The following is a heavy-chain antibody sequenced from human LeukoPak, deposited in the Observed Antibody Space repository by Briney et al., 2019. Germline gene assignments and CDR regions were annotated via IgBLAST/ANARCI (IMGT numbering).Heavy chain of an antibody. D-gene: IGHD2-2*01. V-gene: IGHV3-7*01. CDR3: ARDLGYCSSTSCYQFES. CDR1: GFTFSSYW. Sequence: GGSLRLSCAASGFTFSSYWMSWVRQAPGKGLEWVAYIKQDGSEKYYVDSVKGRFTISRDNAKNSLYLQMNSLRAEDTAVYYCARDLGYCSSTSCYQFESWGQGTRVTASS. CDR2: IKQDGSEK. J-gene: IGHJ5*01.